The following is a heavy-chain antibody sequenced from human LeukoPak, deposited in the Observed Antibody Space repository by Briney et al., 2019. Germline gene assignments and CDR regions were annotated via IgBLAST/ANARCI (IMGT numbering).Heavy chain of an antibody. CDR3: TRDIGYCSGGSCRYWFDP. J-gene: IGHJ5*02. CDR2: ISGSNGNT. Sequence: ASVKVSCKASSYTFTRYGISWVRQAPGQGLEWMGWISGSNGNTNYAQKFQGRVSMTADTTTSTVYMELRSLRSDDTAVYYCTRDIGYCSGGSCRYWFDPWGQGTLVTVSS. D-gene: IGHD2-15*01. CDR1: SYTFTRYG. V-gene: IGHV1-18*01.